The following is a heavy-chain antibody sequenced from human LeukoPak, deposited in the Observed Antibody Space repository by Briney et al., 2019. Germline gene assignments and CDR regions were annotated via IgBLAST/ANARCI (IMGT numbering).Heavy chain of an antibody. V-gene: IGHV1-46*01. D-gene: IGHD6-19*01. Sequence: ASVKVSCKASGYTFTSYYMHWVRQAPGQGLEWVGIINPSGGSTSYAQKFQGRVTMTRDMSTSTVYMELSSLRSEDTAVYYCARGRAVAAEFDYWGQGTLVTVSS. CDR1: GYTFTSYY. CDR3: ARGRAVAAEFDY. CDR2: INPSGGST. J-gene: IGHJ4*02.